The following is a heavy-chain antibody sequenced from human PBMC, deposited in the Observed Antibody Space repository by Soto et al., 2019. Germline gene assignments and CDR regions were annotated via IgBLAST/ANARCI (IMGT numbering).Heavy chain of an antibody. J-gene: IGHJ4*02. CDR2: IYPGDSDT. V-gene: IGHV5-51*01. Sequence: GESLKISCKRSGYSFSIYWIGWVRQMPGKGREWRGIIYPGDSDTRYSPSFQGRFTISRDNAKNSLSLQMNSLRAEDTAVYYCVREFSGWSRDFWGQGTLVTVSS. CDR1: GYSFSIYW. CDR3: VREFSGWSRDF. D-gene: IGHD6-19*01.